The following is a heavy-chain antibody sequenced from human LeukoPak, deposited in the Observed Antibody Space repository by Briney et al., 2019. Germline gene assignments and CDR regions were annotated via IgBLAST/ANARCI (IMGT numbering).Heavy chain of an antibody. J-gene: IGHJ6*02. CDR1: GYSFTSYW. CDR2: IYPGDSDT. CDR3: ARPSGDSSSSLYYGMDV. D-gene: IGHD6-6*01. Sequence: GESLKISCKGSGYSFTSYWIGWVRQMPGKGLEWMGIIYPGDSDTRYSPSFQGQVTISANKSISTAYLQWSSLKASDTAVYYCARPSGDSSSSLYYGMDVWGQGTTVTVSS. V-gene: IGHV5-51*01.